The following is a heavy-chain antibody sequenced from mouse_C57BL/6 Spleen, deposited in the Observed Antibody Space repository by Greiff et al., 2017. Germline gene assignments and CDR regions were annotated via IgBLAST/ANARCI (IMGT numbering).Heavy chain of an antibody. CDR2: IWGGGST. D-gene: IGHD2-4*01. Sequence: VKLQESGPGLVASSQSLSITCTVSGFSLTSYGVDWVRQPPGKGLGWLGVIWGGGSTNYNSALMSRLSISKDNSKSQVFLKMNSLQTDDTAMYYCAKHYYYDYGGDYAMDYWGQGTSVTVSS. CDR1: GFSLTSYG. J-gene: IGHJ4*01. V-gene: IGHV2-9*01. CDR3: AKHYYYDYGGDYAMDY.